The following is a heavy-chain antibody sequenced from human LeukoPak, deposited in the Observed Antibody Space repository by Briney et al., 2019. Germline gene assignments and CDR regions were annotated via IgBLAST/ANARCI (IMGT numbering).Heavy chain of an antibody. J-gene: IGHJ4*02. CDR3: AKDVCGGDCYYFDY. CDR2: IAYDGSNK. CDR1: GFTFSSYG. V-gene: IGHV3-30*18. D-gene: IGHD2-21*02. Sequence: PGRSLRLSCAASGFTFSSYGMHWVRQAPGKGLEWVAVIAYDGSNKYYADSVKGRFTISRDNSKNTLYLQMNSLRAEDTAVYYCAKDVCGGDCYYFDYWGQGTLVTVSS.